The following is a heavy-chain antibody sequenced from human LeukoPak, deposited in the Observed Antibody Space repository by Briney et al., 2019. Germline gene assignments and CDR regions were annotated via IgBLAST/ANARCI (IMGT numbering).Heavy chain of an antibody. CDR3: ARAEWELLGA. Sequence: SEPLSLTCTVPGGSISSSSYYWGRIRQPPGKGLGWIGSIYYSGSTYYNPSLKSRVTISVDTSKNQFSLKLSSVTAADTAVYYCARAEWELLGAWGQGTLVTVSS. CDR2: IYYSGST. V-gene: IGHV4-39*07. CDR1: GGSISSSSYY. J-gene: IGHJ5*02. D-gene: IGHD1-26*01.